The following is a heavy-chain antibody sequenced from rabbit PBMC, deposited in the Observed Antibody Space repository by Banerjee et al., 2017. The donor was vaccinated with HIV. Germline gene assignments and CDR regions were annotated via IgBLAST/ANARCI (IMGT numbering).Heavy chain of an antibody. CDR3: GRDRDGDAGYGSLAL. CDR1: GFSFSSSYW. D-gene: IGHD6-1*01. J-gene: IGHJ4*01. CDR2: IYTGSGSA. V-gene: IGHV1S45*01. Sequence: QEQLEESGGDLVKPEGSLTLTCTASGFSFSSSYWICWVRQAPGKGLEWIACIYTGSGSALYVSWAKGRFTISKTSWTTVTLQMTSLTAADTASYFCGRDRDGDAGYGSLALWGPGTLVTVS.